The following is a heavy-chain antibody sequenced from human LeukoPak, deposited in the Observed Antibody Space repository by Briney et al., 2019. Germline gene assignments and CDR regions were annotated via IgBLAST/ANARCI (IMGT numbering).Heavy chain of an antibody. Sequence: GEPLKISRQGSGYSLNSYWIGWVRQMPGKGVEWMGIVYPCDSDTRYSPSFQGQVTISADKSISPAYLQASSLKASDIAMYYCTRSPRATGYYMDVWGKGTTVTVSS. CDR2: VYPCDSDT. V-gene: IGHV5-51*01. CDR3: TRSPRATGYYMDV. J-gene: IGHJ6*03. CDR1: GYSLNSYW.